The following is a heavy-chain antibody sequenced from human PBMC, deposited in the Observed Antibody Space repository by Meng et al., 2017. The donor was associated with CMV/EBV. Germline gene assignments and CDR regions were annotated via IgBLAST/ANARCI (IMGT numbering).Heavy chain of an antibody. J-gene: IGHJ6*02. Sequence: GGSLRLSCAASGFTFSSYEMNWVRQAPGKGLEWVSYISSSGSTIYYADSVKGRFTISRDNAKNSLYLQMNSLRAEDTAVYYCARGGKQLALVPVYYYYGMDVWGQGTTVTVSS. CDR2: ISSSGSTI. CDR3: ARGGKQLALVPVYYYYGMDV. V-gene: IGHV3-48*03. D-gene: IGHD6-13*01. CDR1: GFTFSSYE.